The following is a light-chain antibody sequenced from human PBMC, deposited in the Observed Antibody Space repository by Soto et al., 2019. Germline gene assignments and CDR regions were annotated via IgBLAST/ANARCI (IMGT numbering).Light chain of an antibody. J-gene: IGLJ1*01. CDR3: TSYTSTTTYV. CDR1: SGDVGAYNY. CDR2: GVT. V-gene: IGLV2-14*01. Sequence: TQPASVSGSPGQSITISCSGTSGDVGAYNYVSWYQQNPGKAPKLMIYGVTNRPSGISNRFSGSKSGNTASLTISGLQAGDEADYYCTSYTSTTTYVFGTGTKVTVL.